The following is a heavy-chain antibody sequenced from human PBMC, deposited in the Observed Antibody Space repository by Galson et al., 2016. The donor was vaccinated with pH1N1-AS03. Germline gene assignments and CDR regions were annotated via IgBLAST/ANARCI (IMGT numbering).Heavy chain of an antibody. D-gene: IGHD1-26*01. CDR3: ARESRGVGAIEVGFDP. CDR1: GFTFSTYW. J-gene: IGHJ5*02. Sequence: SLRLSCAASGFTFSTYWMSWVRQAPGKGLEWVACIKGDGTRIYYVDSVKGRFTISRDNSKNTLFLQVNGLRPEDTGVYYCARESRGVGAIEVGFDPWGQGTLVTVSS. CDR2: IKGDGTRI. V-gene: IGHV3-7*01.